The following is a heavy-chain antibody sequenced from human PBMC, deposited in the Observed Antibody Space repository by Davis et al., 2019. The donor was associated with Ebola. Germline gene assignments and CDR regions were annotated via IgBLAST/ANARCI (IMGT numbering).Heavy chain of an antibody. CDR3: AKTSTTFTYYDFWSGYYTRPNYYYYYYMDV. CDR2: ISGSGGST. V-gene: IGHV3-23*01. Sequence: SCKASGGTFSSYAMSWVRQAPGKGLEWVSAISGSGGSTYYADSVKGRFTISRDNSKNTLYLQMNSLRAEDTAVYYCAKTSTTFTYYDFWSGYYTRPNYYYYYYMDVWGKGTTVTVSS. J-gene: IGHJ6*03. CDR1: GGTFSSYA. D-gene: IGHD3-3*01.